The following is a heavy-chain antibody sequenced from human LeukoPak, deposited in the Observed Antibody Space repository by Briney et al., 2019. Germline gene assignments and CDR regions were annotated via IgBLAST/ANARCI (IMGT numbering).Heavy chain of an antibody. CDR3: ARQDGLITEVPGHWFDP. Sequence: SETLSLTCTVSGGYTGSHYWSWIRQPAGKGLEWIGRISPSGTTHYNPSLRSRLAISVDTSKNQFSLKLNSVTAADTAVYYCARQDGLITEVPGHWFDPWGQGTLVTVSS. CDR1: GGYTGSHY. D-gene: IGHD3-16*01. V-gene: IGHV4-4*07. J-gene: IGHJ5*02. CDR2: ISPSGTT.